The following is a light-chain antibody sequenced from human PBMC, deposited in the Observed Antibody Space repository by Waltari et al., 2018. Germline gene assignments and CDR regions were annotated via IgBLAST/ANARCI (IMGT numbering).Light chain of an antibody. CDR2: DVR. CDR1: NSDIDPFNY. CDR3: SSFPGGSLV. V-gene: IGLV2-11*01. Sequence: QSALTQPRSVSGSPGQSVTISCTKTNSDIDPFNYFSWYQQHPGKAPKLVIYDVRVLPSGVPVRFSGSRAGNTASRIISGLQPEDEADYYCSSFPGGSLVFGGGTALTVL. J-gene: IGLJ2*01.